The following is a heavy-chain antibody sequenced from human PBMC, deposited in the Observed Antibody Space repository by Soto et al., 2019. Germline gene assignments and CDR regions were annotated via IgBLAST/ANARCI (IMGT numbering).Heavy chain of an antibody. Sequence: PWGPLRLCCAASGFTVSSYAMSWVRQAPGKGLEWVSAISGSGCSTYYADSVKGRFTISRDNSKNTLYLQMNSLRAEDTAVYYCAKDQSSSWDYYYYGMDVWGQGTTVTVSS. J-gene: IGHJ6*02. V-gene: IGHV3-23*01. CDR3: AKDQSSSWDYYYYGMDV. CDR1: GFTVSSYA. CDR2: ISGSGCST. D-gene: IGHD6-13*01.